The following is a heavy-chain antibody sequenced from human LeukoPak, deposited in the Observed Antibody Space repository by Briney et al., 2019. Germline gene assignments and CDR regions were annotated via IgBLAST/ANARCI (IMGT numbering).Heavy chain of an antibody. CDR1: AGFISSYY. J-gene: IGHJ4*02. V-gene: IGHV4-4*07. CDR2: IHTSGTT. Sequence: SETLSLTCTVSAGFISSYYWSWIRQPAGKGLEWIGRIHTSGTTNYNPSLKSRLTMSIDTSKNQFSLQLTSVNAADTAVYYCARDFEYWGQGILVTVSS. CDR3: ARDFEY.